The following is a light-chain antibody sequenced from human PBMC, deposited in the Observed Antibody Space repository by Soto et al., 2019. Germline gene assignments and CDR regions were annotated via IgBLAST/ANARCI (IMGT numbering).Light chain of an antibody. CDR2: DAS. CDR3: QQYNNWPIT. J-gene: IGKJ5*01. CDR1: QSVSGD. Sequence: EIVFPHFPATLSVSPGERATLSCRASQSVSGDLAWYHHKPGQAPRLLIYDASTRALDTPARFAGSGAGTEFTLTISSLQSEDFAVYFCQQYNNWPITFGQGTRLEI. V-gene: IGKV3-15*01.